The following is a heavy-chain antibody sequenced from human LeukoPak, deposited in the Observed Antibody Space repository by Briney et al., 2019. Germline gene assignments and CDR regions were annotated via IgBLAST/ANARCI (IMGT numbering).Heavy chain of an antibody. D-gene: IGHD3-3*01. Sequence: SETLSLTCTVSGGSISSSSYYWGWIRQPPGKGLEWIGSIYYSGSTYYNPSLKSRVTISVDTSKNQFSLKLSSVTAADTAVYYCAREQIYYDFWSGYYTGWFDPWGQGTLVTGSS. CDR1: GGSISSSSYY. J-gene: IGHJ5*02. CDR2: IYYSGST. V-gene: IGHV4-39*07. CDR3: AREQIYYDFWSGYYTGWFDP.